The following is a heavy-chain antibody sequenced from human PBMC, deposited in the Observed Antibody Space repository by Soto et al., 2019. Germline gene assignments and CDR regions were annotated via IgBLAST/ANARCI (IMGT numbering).Heavy chain of an antibody. CDR3: ASPSYYYDSSFGDAFDI. Sequence: SVKVSCKASGGTFSSYAISWVRQAPGQGLEWMGGIIPIFGTANYAQKFQGRVTITADESTSTAYMELSSLRSEDTAVYYCASPSYYYDSSFGDAFDIWGQGTMVTVSS. D-gene: IGHD3-22*01. CDR1: GGTFSSYA. J-gene: IGHJ3*02. V-gene: IGHV1-69*13. CDR2: IIPIFGTA.